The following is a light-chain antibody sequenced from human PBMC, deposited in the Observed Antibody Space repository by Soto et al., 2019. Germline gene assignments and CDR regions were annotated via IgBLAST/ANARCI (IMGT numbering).Light chain of an antibody. CDR3: QQYKNWPRT. J-gene: IGKJ1*01. CDR1: ESVSSN. V-gene: IGKV3-15*01. Sequence: EVVMTQSPATLSVSPGERATLSCRASESVSSNLAWYQQKPDQAPRLLIYGASTRATGIPARFSGSGSGTEFTLTISSLQSEDSALYYCQQYKNWPRTFGQGTKVEVK. CDR2: GAS.